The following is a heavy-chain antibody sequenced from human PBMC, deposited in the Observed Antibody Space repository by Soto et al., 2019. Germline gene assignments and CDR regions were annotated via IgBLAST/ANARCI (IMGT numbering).Heavy chain of an antibody. J-gene: IGHJ4*02. V-gene: IGHV1-69*01. Sequence: QVQLVQSGAEVKKPGSSVKVSCKASGDTFSSYAISWVRQAPGQGLVWMGLIIPTLGTAKHAQRLQGRVTITADESTSTVYMELSSLRSEDTAVYYCARGAGIFGVVAFDQWGQGTLVTVSS. D-gene: IGHD3-3*01. CDR3: ARGAGIFGVVAFDQ. CDR2: IIPTLGTA. CDR1: GDTFSSYA.